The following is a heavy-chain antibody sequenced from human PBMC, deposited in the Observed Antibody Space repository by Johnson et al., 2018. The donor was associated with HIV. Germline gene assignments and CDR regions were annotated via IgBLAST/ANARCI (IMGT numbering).Heavy chain of an antibody. J-gene: IGHJ3*02. CDR2: IGTAGDT. V-gene: IGHV3-13*01. D-gene: IGHD3-10*01. CDR3: ARGLSSGSGTSGGFDM. CDR1: GFTFSSYD. Sequence: VQLVESGGGLVQPGGSLRLSCAASGFTFSSYDMHWVRQATGKGLEWVSAIGTAGDTYYPGSVKGRFTISRENAKNSLYLQMNSLRAGDTAVYYCARGLSSGSGTSGGFDMWGQGTMVTVSS.